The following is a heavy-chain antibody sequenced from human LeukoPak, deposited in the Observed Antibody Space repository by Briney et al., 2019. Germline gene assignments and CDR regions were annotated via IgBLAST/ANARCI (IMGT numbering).Heavy chain of an antibody. D-gene: IGHD2-2*01. J-gene: IGHJ5*02. CDR1: GDSISTTSYF. Sequence: SETLSLTCTVSGDSISTTSYFWAWVRQPPGGGLEWIASIYYGGTTYYKSSLKSRVMISIERSKNHFSLNMNSLTAADTALYYCARVYSSTHNWFDTWGQGIHVTVSS. V-gene: IGHV4-39*07. CDR3: ARVYSSTHNWFDT. CDR2: IYYGGTT.